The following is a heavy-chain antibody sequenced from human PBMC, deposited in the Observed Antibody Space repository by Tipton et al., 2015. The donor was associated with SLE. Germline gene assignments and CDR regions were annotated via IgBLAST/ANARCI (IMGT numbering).Heavy chain of an antibody. CDR2: ISGSGGST. D-gene: IGHD6-6*01. Sequence: GSLRLSCAASGFTFSSYAMSWVRQAPGKGLEWVSAISGSGGSTYYADSVKGRFTISRDNSKNTLYLQMNSLRAEDTALYYCAREGEAARQGTYFDLWGRGTLVTVSS. CDR1: GFTFSSYA. J-gene: IGHJ2*01. V-gene: IGHV3-23*01. CDR3: AREGEAARQGTYFDL.